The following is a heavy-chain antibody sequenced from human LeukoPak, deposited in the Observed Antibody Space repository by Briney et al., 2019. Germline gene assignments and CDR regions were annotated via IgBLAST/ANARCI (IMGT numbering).Heavy chain of an antibody. V-gene: IGHV4-59*08. Sequence: PSETLSLTCTVSGGSISSYYWSWIRQPPGKGLEWIGYIYYSGSTNYNPSLKSRVTISVDTSKNQFSLKLCSVTAADTAVYYCAKRSSSWYFDYWGQGTLVTVSS. D-gene: IGHD6-13*01. CDR2: IYYSGST. CDR3: AKRSSSWYFDY. CDR1: GGSISSYY. J-gene: IGHJ4*02.